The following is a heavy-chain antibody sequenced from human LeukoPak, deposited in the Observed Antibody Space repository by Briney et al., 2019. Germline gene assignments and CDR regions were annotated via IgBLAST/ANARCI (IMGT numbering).Heavy chain of an antibody. V-gene: IGHV4-4*07. CDR1: GGSISSYY. J-gene: IGHJ4*02. D-gene: IGHD6-13*01. CDR2: IYTSGST. Sequence: SETLSLTCTVSGGSISSYYWSWIRQPAGKGLEWIGRIYTSGSTNYDPSLKSRVTMSVDTSKYQFSLKLSSVTAADTAVYYCARDGSSSLFDYWGQGTLVTVSS. CDR3: ARDGSSSLFDY.